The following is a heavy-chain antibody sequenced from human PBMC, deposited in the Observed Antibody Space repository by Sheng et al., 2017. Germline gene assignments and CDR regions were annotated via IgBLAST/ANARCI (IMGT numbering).Heavy chain of an antibody. V-gene: IGHV4-38-2*01. Sequence: QVQLQESGPGLVKPSETLSLTCAVSGYSISSGYYWGWIRQPPGKGLEWIGSIYHSGSTYYNPSLKSRVTISVDTSKNQFSLKLSSVTAADTAVYYCARAAVTAAAGKDFDYWGQGTLVTVSS. CDR3: ARAAVTAAAGKDFDY. CDR2: IYHSGST. CDR1: GYSISSGYY. D-gene: IGHD6-13*01. J-gene: IGHJ4*02.